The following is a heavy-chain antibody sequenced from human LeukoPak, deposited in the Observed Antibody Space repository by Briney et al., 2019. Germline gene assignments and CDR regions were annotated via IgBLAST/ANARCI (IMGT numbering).Heavy chain of an antibody. D-gene: IGHD6-25*01. J-gene: IGHJ4*02. CDR1: GFIFSNAW. V-gene: IGHV3-15*01. CDR2: IKSKTEGGTT. Sequence: PGGSLRLSCAASGFIFSNAWMNWVRQAPGKGLEWVGRIKSKTEGGTTDYAAPVRGRFAISRDDSQNTVDLQISSLTAEDTAMYFCTTTYIAASTRKFADYWGQGTLVVVSS. CDR3: TTTYIAASTRKFADY.